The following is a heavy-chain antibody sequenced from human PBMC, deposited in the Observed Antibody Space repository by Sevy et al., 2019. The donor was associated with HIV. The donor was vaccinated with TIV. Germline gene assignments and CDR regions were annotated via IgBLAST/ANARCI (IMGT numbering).Heavy chain of an antibody. Sequence: SETLSITCAVHDGSFSGYYWNWIRQLPGKGLEWIGEINESGITYYNPSLTSRVTISVDTSKKRFSLKLNPVTAVDSAVYFCARSPPVVVVPGAPSWFDPWGQGTLVTVSS. CDR1: DGSFSGYY. CDR2: INESGIT. V-gene: IGHV4-34*01. D-gene: IGHD2-2*01. J-gene: IGHJ5*02. CDR3: ARSPPVVVVPGAPSWFDP.